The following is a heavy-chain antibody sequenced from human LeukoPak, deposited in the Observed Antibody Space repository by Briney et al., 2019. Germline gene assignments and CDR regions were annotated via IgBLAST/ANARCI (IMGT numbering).Heavy chain of an antibody. Sequence: PGRSLRLSCAATGFTFSSYAMHWVRQAPGKGLEWVAVTSYDGSNKYYADSVKGRFTISRDNSKNTLYLQMNSLRAEDTAVYYCARNENSGWGYFDYWGQGTLVTVSS. CDR3: ARNENSGWGYFDY. CDR1: GFTFSSYA. J-gene: IGHJ4*02. V-gene: IGHV3-30-3*01. CDR2: TSYDGSNK. D-gene: IGHD5-12*01.